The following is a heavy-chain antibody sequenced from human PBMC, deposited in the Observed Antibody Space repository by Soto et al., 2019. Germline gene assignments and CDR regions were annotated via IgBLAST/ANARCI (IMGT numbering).Heavy chain of an antibody. CDR3: ATSDHDYGDYNYYYYYMDV. D-gene: IGHD4-17*01. Sequence: QVQLVQSGAEVKKPGASVKVSCKASGYTFTGYYMHWVRQAPGQGLEWMGWINPNSGGTNYAQKFQGWVTKTRDTSISTAYMELSRLRSDDTAVYYCATSDHDYGDYNYYYYYMDVWGKGTTVTVSS. CDR2: INPNSGGT. CDR1: GYTFTGYY. V-gene: IGHV1-2*04. J-gene: IGHJ6*03.